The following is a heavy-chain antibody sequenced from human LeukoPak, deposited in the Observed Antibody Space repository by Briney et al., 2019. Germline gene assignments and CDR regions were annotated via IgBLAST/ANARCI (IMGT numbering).Heavy chain of an antibody. V-gene: IGHV3-7*03. CDR1: GFTFSSYW. Sequence: GGSLRLSCAASGFTFSSYWMNWACQAPGKGLEWVASINHNGNVNYYVDSVKGRFTIYRDNSKNTQYLQMNSLRAEDTAVYYCATSWGPDTSAFRWGRDGMDVWGQGTTVIVS. CDR2: INHNGNVN. J-gene: IGHJ6*02. CDR3: ATSWGPDTSAFRWGRDGMDV. D-gene: IGHD3-16*01.